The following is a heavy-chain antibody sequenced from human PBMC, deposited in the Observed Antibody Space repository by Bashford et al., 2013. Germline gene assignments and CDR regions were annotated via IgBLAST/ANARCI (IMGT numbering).Heavy chain of an antibody. CDR1: GYSFSDYA. Sequence: VASVKVSCKASGYSFSDYAMHWVRQAPGQRLEWMGWIPAGNGNTMLLQRFQGRVTFTRDPFASTAYMELTSLRFEDTAVYYCVAVDYGDYVGPGTPVVTVSS. CDR3: VAVDYGDY. J-gene: IGHJ4*02. CDR2: IPAGNGNT. V-gene: IGHV1-3*01.